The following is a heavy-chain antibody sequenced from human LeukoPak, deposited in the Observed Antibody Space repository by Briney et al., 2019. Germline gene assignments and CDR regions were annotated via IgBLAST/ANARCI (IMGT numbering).Heavy chain of an antibody. Sequence: SETLSLTCTVPSDSFSSYYWSWIRQPPGKGLEWIGYIYYSGSSNYNPSLKSRVTMSVDTSKSQFSLKVSSVTAADTAVYYCARTEYYFDHWGQGTLVTVST. CDR1: SDSFSSYY. CDR2: IYYSGSS. V-gene: IGHV4-59*01. J-gene: IGHJ4*02. D-gene: IGHD3-10*01. CDR3: ARTEYYFDH.